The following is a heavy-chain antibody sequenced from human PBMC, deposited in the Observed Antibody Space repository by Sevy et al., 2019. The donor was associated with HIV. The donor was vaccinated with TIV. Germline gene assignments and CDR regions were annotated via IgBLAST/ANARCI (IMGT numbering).Heavy chain of an antibody. CDR3: ARDHDNNWFEP. CDR1: GFTFSIYP. J-gene: IGHJ5*02. Sequence: GGSLRLSCAASGFTFSIYPMTWVRQAPGKGREWVSTISVSGGSTYYAGSVKGRFTNSRDNSKNTLYLQMNSLRAEDTAVYYCARDHDNNWFEPWGQGTLVTVSS. CDR2: ISVSGGST. D-gene: IGHD3-9*01. V-gene: IGHV3-23*01.